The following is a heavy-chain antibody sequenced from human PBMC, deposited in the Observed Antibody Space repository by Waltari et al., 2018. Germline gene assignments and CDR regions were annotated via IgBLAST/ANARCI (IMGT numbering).Heavy chain of an antibody. CDR3: AKGYYYYYGMDV. J-gene: IGHJ6*02. CDR2: IRYDGSNK. Sequence: QVELVEYGGGVVQPGGYRRLYWAGSGVAFSRHARQWGGQAPGKGLEWVAFIRYDGSNKYYADSVKGRFTISRDNSKNTLYLQMNSLRAEDTAVYYCAKGYYYYYGMDVWGQGTTVTVSS. CDR1: GVAFSRHA. V-gene: IGHV3-30*02.